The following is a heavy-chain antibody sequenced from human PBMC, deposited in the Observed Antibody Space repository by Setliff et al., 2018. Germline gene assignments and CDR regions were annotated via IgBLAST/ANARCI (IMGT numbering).Heavy chain of an antibody. CDR3: ATGYSGSPGSYY. Sequence: LSLTCTVSGGSISSSSYYWGWIRQPPGKGLEWIGSIYYSGSTYYNPSLKSRVTISVDTSKNQFSLKLSSVTAADTAVYYCATGYSGSPGSYYWGQGTPVTVSS. D-gene: IGHD1-26*01. CDR1: GGSISSSSYY. J-gene: IGHJ4*02. CDR2: IYYSGST. V-gene: IGHV4-39*01.